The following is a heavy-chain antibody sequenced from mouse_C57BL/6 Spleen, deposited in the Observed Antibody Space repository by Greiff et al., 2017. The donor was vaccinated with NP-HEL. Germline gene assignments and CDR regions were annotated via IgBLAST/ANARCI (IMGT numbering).Heavy chain of an antibody. J-gene: IGHJ4*01. Sequence: EVQGVESGGGLVKPGGSLKLSCAASGFTFSDYGMHWVRQAPEKGLEWVAYISSGSSTIYYADTVKGRFTISRDNAKNTLFLQMTSLRSEYTAMYYCARPSDYYAMDYWGQGTSVTVSS. CDR1: GFTFSDYG. CDR2: ISSGSSTI. V-gene: IGHV5-17*01. CDR3: ARPSDYYAMDY.